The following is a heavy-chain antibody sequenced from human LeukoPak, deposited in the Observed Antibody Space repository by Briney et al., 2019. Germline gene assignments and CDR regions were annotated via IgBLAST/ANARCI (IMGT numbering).Heavy chain of an antibody. D-gene: IGHD6-19*01. Sequence: GESLRLSCAASGFTFSSYSMNWVRQAPGKGLEWVSSISRSSSYIYYADSVKGRFTISRDNAKNSLYLQMNSLRAEDTAVYYCARDRGGWDGLDYYYGMDVWGKGTTVTVSS. CDR1: GFTFSSYS. J-gene: IGHJ6*04. CDR2: ISRSSSYI. CDR3: ARDRGGWDGLDYYYGMDV. V-gene: IGHV3-21*01.